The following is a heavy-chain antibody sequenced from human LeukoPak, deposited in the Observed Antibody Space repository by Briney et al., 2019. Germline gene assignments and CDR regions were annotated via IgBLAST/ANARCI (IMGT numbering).Heavy chain of an antibody. D-gene: IGHD3-3*01. Sequence: PGGSLRLSCAASGFTFSNYAMSWVRQAPGKGLEWVSTISVSGGSTYYANSVKGRFTISRDNPKNTLYLQMNSLRAEDTAMYYCATDSLGIFGRTWGQGTLVTVSS. CDR2: ISVSGGST. CDR1: GFTFSNYA. J-gene: IGHJ5*02. V-gene: IGHV3-23*01. CDR3: ATDSLGIFGRT.